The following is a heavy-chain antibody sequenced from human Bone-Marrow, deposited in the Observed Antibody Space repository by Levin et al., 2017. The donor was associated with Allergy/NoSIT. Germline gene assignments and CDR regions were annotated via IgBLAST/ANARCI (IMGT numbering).Heavy chain of an antibody. J-gene: IGHJ4*01. CDR3: AREGTPQSWDY. CDR1: GGSISSSPYC. Sequence: SETLSLTCTVSGGSISSSPYCWVWIRQPPGKGLEWIGSIYYIGNTYYNPSLKSRATISVDTSKNLFSLKLSSVTAADTAVYYCAREGTPQSWDYWGQGTLVTVSS. CDR2: IYYIGNT. V-gene: IGHV4-39*07. D-gene: IGHD1-14*01.